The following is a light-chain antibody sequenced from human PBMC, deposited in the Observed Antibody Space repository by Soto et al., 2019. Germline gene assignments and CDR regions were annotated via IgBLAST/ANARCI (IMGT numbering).Light chain of an antibody. CDR1: QNLLYNSNNKNY. Sequence: LMTQSPDSLAVSLGERATINCKSSQNLLYNSNNKNYLAWYQQRPGQPPKLLIYWVSTRESGVPDRFSGSGSGTDFALTISSMQAADVAVYYCQQYYSTPHTFGQGTKVDIK. V-gene: IGKV4-1*01. J-gene: IGKJ1*01. CDR3: QQYYSTPHT. CDR2: WVS.